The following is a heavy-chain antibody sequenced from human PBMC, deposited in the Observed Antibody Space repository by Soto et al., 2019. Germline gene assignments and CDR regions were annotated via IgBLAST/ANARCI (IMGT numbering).Heavy chain of an antibody. V-gene: IGHV1-18*01. CDR1: GYTFTSYG. CDR2: ISAYNGNT. CDR3: ARERGWIQLWSGYFDY. D-gene: IGHD5-18*01. J-gene: IGHJ4*02. Sequence: ASVKVSCKXSGYTFTSYGISWVRQAPGQGLEWMGWISAYNGNTNYAQKLQGRVTMTTDTSTSTAYMELRSLRSDDTAVYYRARERGWIQLWSGYFDYWGQGTLVTVSS.